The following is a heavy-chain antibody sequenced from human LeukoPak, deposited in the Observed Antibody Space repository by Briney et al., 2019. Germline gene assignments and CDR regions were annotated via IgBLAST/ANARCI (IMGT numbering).Heavy chain of an antibody. V-gene: IGHV4-4*07. J-gene: IGHJ6*02. CDR1: GGSIRSSY. Sequence: ASETLSLTCTVSGGSIRSSYWSWFRQPAGKGLEWIGRIYTSGSTNYNPSLKSRVTMSLDTSKNQFSLKLSSVTAADTAVYYCVYFGMDVWGQGTTVTVSS. CDR3: VYFGMDV. CDR2: IYTSGST.